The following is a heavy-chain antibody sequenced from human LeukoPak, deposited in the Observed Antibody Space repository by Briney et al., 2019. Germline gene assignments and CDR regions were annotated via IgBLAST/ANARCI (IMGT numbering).Heavy chain of an antibody. CDR3: ARTEYYFDH. CDR2: IYYSGSS. D-gene: IGHD1-14*01. V-gene: IGHV4-59*01. CDR1: VGSISNYY. Sequence: PSETLSLTCPVSVGSISNYYYWTWIRQPPGKGLEWIGYIYYSGSSNYNPSLKSRVTMSVDTSKSQFSLKVSSVTAADTAVYYCARTEYYFDHWGQGTLVTVSS. J-gene: IGHJ4*02.